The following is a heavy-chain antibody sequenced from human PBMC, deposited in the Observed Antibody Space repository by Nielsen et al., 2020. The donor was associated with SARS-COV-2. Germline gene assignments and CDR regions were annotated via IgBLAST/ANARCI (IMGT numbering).Heavy chain of an antibody. J-gene: IGHJ4*02. V-gene: IGHV3-48*02. CDR2: ISSSSSTI. CDR3: ARVSHGY. Sequence: GGSLRLSCAASGFTFSDFSMNWVRQAPGKGREWVAYISSSSSTIYYADSVKGRFTISRDNAKNSLYLQMNSLRDEDRAVYYCARVSHGYWGQGTLVTVSS. CDR1: GFTFSDFS.